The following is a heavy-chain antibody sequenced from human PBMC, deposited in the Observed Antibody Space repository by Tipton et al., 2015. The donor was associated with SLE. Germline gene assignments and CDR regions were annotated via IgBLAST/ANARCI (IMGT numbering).Heavy chain of an antibody. D-gene: IGHD6-19*01. V-gene: IGHV4-61*09. CDR2: IYTSGST. CDR1: GDSISSGSYY. CDR3: ARNEQWLVLPDAFDI. Sequence: TLSLTCTFSGDSISSGSYYWNWIRQPAGKGLEWIGYIYTSGSTNYNPSLKSRVTISVDTSKNQFSLNLTSVTAADTAVYYCARNEQWLVLPDAFDIWGQGTMVTVSS. J-gene: IGHJ3*02.